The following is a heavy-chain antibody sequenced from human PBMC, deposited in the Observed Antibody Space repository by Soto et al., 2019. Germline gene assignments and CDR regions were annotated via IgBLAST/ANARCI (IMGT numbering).Heavy chain of an antibody. D-gene: IGHD6-6*01. CDR1: GFSLSTSGMC. V-gene: IGHV2-70*01. Sequence: ESGPTLVNPTQTLTLTCTFSGFSLSTSGMCVSWIRQPPGKALEWLALIDLDDDKYYSTSLKTRLTISKDTSKNQVLLTMTNMDAVDTATYYCARESIAAPRGYYYGMDVWGQGTTVTVSS. J-gene: IGHJ6*02. CDR3: ARESIAAPRGYYYGMDV. CDR2: IDLDDDK.